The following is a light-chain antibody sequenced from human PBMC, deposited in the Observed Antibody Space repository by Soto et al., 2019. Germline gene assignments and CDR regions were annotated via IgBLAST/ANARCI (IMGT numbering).Light chain of an antibody. V-gene: IGKV4-1*01. Sequence: DIVMTQSPDSLAVSLGERATINCKSSQSILYSSNNKNPLAWYQQKPGQPPKLLIYWASNRKSGVPDRFSCSGSGTDFTLTISSLQAEDVAVYYCQQYYSTWTFGQGNKVEVK. CDR1: QSILYSSNNKNP. CDR3: QQYYSTWT. J-gene: IGKJ1*01. CDR2: WAS.